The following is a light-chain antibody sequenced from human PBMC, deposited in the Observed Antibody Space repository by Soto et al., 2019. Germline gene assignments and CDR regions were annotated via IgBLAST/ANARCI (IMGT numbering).Light chain of an antibody. Sequence: DIQMTQSPSSLSASVGDRVTITCRASHNIKSYLNWYQQNPGKAPKLLIYAASSLQSGVPSRFSGSGSGTAFTLTINSLQPEDFATYYCQQSLSTPLTVGGGTKVDIK. CDR1: HNIKSY. V-gene: IGKV1-39*01. CDR3: QQSLSTPLT. J-gene: IGKJ4*01. CDR2: AAS.